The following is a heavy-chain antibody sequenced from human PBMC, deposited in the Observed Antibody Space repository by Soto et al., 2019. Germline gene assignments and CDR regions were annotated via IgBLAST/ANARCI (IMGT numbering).Heavy chain of an antibody. Sequence: GASVKVSCKASGYTFTSYYMHWVRQAPGQGLEWMGIINPSGGSTSYAQKFQGRVTMTRDTSTSTAYMELSSLRSEDTAVYYCAREYCSGGGGYSDFYDYRSQGTLVTVSS. V-gene: IGHV1-46*01. D-gene: IGHD2-15*01. CDR3: AREYCSGGGGYSDFYDY. J-gene: IGHJ4*02. CDR2: INPSGGST. CDR1: GYTFTSYY.